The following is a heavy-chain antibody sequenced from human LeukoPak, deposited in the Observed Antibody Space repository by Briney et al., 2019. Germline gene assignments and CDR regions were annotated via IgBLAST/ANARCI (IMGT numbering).Heavy chain of an antibody. J-gene: IGHJ2*01. CDR3: ARDLPYGDWYFDL. D-gene: IGHD4-17*01. Sequence: GGFLRLSCAASGFTFNSYSMNWVRQAPGKGLEWVSSISSSSSYIYYADSVKGRFTISRDNAKNSLYLQMNSLRAEDTAVYYCARDLPYGDWYFDLWGRGTLVTVSS. V-gene: IGHV3-21*01. CDR2: ISSSSSYI. CDR1: GFTFNSYS.